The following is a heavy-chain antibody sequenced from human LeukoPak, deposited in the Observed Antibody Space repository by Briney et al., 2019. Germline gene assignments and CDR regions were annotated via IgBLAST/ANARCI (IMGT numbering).Heavy chain of an antibody. Sequence: PGGALRLSCAASGFTFSSYAMNWVRQAPGKGMEWVSAIIASGGTTYCAAFVKGWFNICRDNSKNTLYLQMKSLRAEDTAVYYCAKAFDYFDYCGQGTLVTVSS. V-gene: IGHV3-23*01. CDR3: AKAFDYFDY. CDR1: GFTFSSYA. CDR2: IIASGGTT. J-gene: IGHJ4*02. D-gene: IGHD3-16*01.